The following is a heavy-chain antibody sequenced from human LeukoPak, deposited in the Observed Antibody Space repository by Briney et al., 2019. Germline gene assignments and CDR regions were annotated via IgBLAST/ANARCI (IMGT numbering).Heavy chain of an antibody. CDR1: GGTFSSYA. V-gene: IGHV1-69*04. CDR3: ARERYCSGGSIDY. CDR2: IIPIFGIA. J-gene: IGHJ4*02. Sequence: ASVKVSCKASGGTFSSYAISWVRQAPGQGLEWMGRIIPIFGIANYAQKFQGRVTITADKSTSTAYMELRSLRSEDTAVYYCARERYCSGGSIDYWGQGTLVTVSS. D-gene: IGHD2-15*01.